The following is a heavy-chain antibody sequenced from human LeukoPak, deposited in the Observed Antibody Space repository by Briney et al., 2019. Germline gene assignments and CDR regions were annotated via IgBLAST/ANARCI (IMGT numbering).Heavy chain of an antibody. CDR1: GFTFSSYW. J-gene: IGHJ3*02. CDR2: INSDGSST. V-gene: IGHV3-74*01. D-gene: IGHD3-10*01. Sequence: GGSLRLSCAASGFTFSSYWMHWVRQVPGKGLEWVSRINSDGSSTSYADSVKGRFTISRDNAKNTLYVQMNSLRAEDTAVYYCSTGSGHAFDIWGRGTMVTVSS. CDR3: STGSGHAFDI.